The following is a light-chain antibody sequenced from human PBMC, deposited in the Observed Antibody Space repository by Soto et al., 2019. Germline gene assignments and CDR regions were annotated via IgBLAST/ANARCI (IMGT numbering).Light chain of an antibody. CDR3: QQYNNRALT. CDR2: GVS. CDR1: QSIGGA. J-gene: IGKJ4*01. V-gene: IGKV3-15*01. Sequence: EVVMTQSLATLSVSPGERATLPCRASQSIGGALAWYQQKPGQAPRLLIYGVSTRSAGIPGRFIGSGSGTEFTLNISGLQSEDFAVYYCQQYNNRALTFGGGTKVEIK.